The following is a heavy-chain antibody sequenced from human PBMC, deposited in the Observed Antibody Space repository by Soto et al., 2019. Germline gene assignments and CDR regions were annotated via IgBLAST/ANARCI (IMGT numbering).Heavy chain of an antibody. CDR1: GLTFNMYA. D-gene: IGHD2-21*01. V-gene: IGHV3-30-3*01. J-gene: IGHJ6*02. CDR2: ISYDGHEI. CDR3: ARLSGDHSAFFSYGMDA. Sequence: AGGSLRLSCAASGLTFNMYAFHWVRQAPGKGLEWLSVISYDGHEIHYADSVKGRFTISRDNARNTLSLQMNSLRADDTAVYYCARLSGDHSAFFSYGMDAWGQGTTVTVSS.